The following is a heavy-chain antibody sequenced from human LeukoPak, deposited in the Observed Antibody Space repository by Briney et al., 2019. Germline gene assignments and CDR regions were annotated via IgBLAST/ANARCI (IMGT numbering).Heavy chain of an antibody. CDR3: TRDFDWFRNQFDY. J-gene: IGHJ4*02. D-gene: IGHD3-9*01. CDR1: GFTFSDYA. Sequence: EGSLRLSCAASGFTFSDYAMNWVRQAPGKGLEWVSSISSSSNYVYNAASVQGRFTISRDNTKTSLYLQMNILTAEDTAVYYCTRDFDWFRNQFDYWGQGTLVTVSS. V-gene: IGHV3-21*01. CDR2: ISSSSNYV.